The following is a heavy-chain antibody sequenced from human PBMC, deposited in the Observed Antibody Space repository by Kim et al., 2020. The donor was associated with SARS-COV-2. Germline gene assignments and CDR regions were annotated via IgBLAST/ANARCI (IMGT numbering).Heavy chain of an antibody. Sequence: GGSLRLSCAASGFILSNYWMTWVRQAPGKGLEWVANINQDGSGKYYVDSVKGRFTISRDNAKNSLYLQINSLRVEDTAVYYCARVGAAVDYWGQGSRVTV. CDR1: GFILSNYW. D-gene: IGHD6-13*01. J-gene: IGHJ4*02. CDR3: ARVGAAVDY. CDR2: INQDGSGK. V-gene: IGHV3-7*01.